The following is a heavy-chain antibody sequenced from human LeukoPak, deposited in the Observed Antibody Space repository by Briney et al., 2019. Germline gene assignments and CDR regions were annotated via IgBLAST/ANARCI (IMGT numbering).Heavy chain of an antibody. CDR3: ARDIVAARPVYYFDY. V-gene: IGHV3-30-3*01. J-gene: IGHJ4*02. D-gene: IGHD6-6*01. CDR2: ISYDGSNK. Sequence: PGRSLRLSCAASGFIFSSYAMHWVRQAPGKGLEWVAVISYDGSNKYYADSVKGRFTISRDNSKNTLYLQMNSLRAEDTAVYYCARDIVAARPVYYFDYWGQGTLVTVSS. CDR1: GFIFSSYA.